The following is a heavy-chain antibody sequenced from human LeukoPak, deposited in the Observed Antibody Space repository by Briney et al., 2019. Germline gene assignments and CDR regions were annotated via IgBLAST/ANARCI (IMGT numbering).Heavy chain of an antibody. V-gene: IGHV4-34*01. J-gene: IGHJ4*02. CDR3: ARGSDTAAGLY. CDR2: INHSGST. D-gene: IGHD6-13*01. Sequence: SETLSLTCAVYGGSFSGYYWSWIRQPPGKGLEWIGEINHSGSTNYNPSLKSRVSISVDSSKNQFSLKVSSVTAADTAVYYCARGSDTAAGLYWGQGTLVRVSS. CDR1: GGSFSGYY.